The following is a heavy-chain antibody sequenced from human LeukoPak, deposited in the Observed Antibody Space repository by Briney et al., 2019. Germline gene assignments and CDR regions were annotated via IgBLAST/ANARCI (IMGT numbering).Heavy chain of an antibody. CDR2: INPSGGST. V-gene: IGHV1-46*01. J-gene: IGHJ4*02. CDR3: ARDLTMPEYSSSWLYFDY. D-gene: IGHD6-13*01. CDR1: GYTFTSYY. Sequence: ASVKVSCKASGYTFTSYYMHWVRQAPGQGLEWMGIINPSGGSTSYAQKFQGRVTMTRDTSTSTVYMELSSLRSEDTAVYYCARDLTMPEYSSSWLYFDYWGQGTLVTVSS.